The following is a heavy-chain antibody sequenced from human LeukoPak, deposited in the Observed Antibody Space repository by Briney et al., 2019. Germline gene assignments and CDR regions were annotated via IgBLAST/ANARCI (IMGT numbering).Heavy chain of an antibody. Sequence: GGSLRLSCAASGFTFSSYAMSWVRQAPGKGLESVSAISGSGGSTYYADSVKGRFTISRDNSKNTLYLQMNSQRAEDTAVYYCAKSIAVAGFDPWGQGTLVTVSS. J-gene: IGHJ5*02. D-gene: IGHD6-19*01. CDR1: GFTFSSYA. CDR2: ISGSGGST. V-gene: IGHV3-23*01. CDR3: AKSIAVAGFDP.